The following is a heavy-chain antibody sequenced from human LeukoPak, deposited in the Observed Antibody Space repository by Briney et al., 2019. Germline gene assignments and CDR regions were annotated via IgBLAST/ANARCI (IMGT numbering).Heavy chain of an antibody. CDR1: GYTYTHYA. CDR2: INTYTGSP. D-gene: IGHD2-8*01. Sequence: GASVKVSCKASGYTYTHYAMNGVRQAAGQGREGMGWINTYTGSPTYAQGFTGRFVFSLDTSVSTAYLQINSLKPEETAVNYCAREGPNGLPPRDYWGQGTLVTVSS. V-gene: IGHV7-4-1*02. J-gene: IGHJ4*02. CDR3: AREGPNGLPPRDY.